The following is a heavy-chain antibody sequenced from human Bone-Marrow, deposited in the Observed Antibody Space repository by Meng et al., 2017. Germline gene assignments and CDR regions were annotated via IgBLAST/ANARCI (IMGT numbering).Heavy chain of an antibody. V-gene: IGHV4-61*02. CDR3: ARDFGRP. CDR2: IYTSGST. Sequence: SETLSLTCTVSGGSISSGSYYWSWIRQPAGKGLEWIGRIYTSGSTNYNPSLKSRVTISVDTSKNQFSLKLSSVTAADTAVYYCARDFGRPWGQGTLVTVSS. J-gene: IGHJ5*02. CDR1: GGSISSGSYY. D-gene: IGHD3-10*01.